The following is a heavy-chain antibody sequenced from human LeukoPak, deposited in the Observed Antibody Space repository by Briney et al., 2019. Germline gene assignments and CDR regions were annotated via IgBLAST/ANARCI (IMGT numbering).Heavy chain of an antibody. Sequence: ASVKVSCKASGYTFTGYYMHWVRQAPGQGLEWMGWINPNSGGTNYAQKFQGRVTMTRDTSISTAYMELSRLRSDDTAGYYCARVLENDYGDYNWFDPWGQGTLVTVSS. CDR1: GYTFTGYY. V-gene: IGHV1-2*02. CDR2: INPNSGGT. D-gene: IGHD4-17*01. J-gene: IGHJ5*02. CDR3: ARVLENDYGDYNWFDP.